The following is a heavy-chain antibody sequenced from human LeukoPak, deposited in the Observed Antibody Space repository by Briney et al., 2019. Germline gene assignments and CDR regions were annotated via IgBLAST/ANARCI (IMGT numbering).Heavy chain of an antibody. CDR2: ISYDGSNK. J-gene: IGHJ3*02. Sequence: GGSLRLSCAASGFTFSSYAMHWVRQAPGKGLEWVAVISYDGSNKYYADSVKGRFTISRDNSKNTLYLQMNSLRAEDTAVYYCAKGLSSSDPNAFDIWGQGTMVTVSS. D-gene: IGHD6-6*01. CDR3: AKGLSSSDPNAFDI. CDR1: GFTFSSYA. V-gene: IGHV3-30-3*01.